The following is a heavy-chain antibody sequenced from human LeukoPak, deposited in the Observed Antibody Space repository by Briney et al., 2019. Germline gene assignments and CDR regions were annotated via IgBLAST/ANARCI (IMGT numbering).Heavy chain of an antibody. D-gene: IGHD6-19*01. CDR1: GGTFSSYA. CDR2: IIPILGIA. Sequence: ASVKVSCKASGGTFSSYAIIWVRQAPGQGLEWMGRIIPILGIANYAQKFQGRVTITADKSASTAYMELSSLRSEDTAVYYCASGVVAGSNWFDPWGQGALVTVSS. CDR3: ASGVVAGSNWFDP. J-gene: IGHJ5*02. V-gene: IGHV1-69*04.